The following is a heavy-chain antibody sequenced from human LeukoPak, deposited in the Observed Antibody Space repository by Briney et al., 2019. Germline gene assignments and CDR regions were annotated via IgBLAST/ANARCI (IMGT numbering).Heavy chain of an antibody. CDR1: GFTFSSYA. Sequence: PGRSLRLSCAASGFTFSSYAMHWVRQAPGKGLEWVAVISYDGSNKYYADSVKGRFTISRENSKNTLYLQMNSLRAEDTAVYYCARDQQLAIDYWGQGTLVTVSS. CDR3: ARDQQLAIDY. V-gene: IGHV3-30*04. CDR2: ISYDGSNK. D-gene: IGHD6-13*01. J-gene: IGHJ4*02.